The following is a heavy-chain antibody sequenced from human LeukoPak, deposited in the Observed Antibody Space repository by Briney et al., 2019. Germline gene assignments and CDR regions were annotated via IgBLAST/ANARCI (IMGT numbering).Heavy chain of an antibody. V-gene: IGHV3-23*01. D-gene: IGHD3-10*01. CDR3: ARVILKYYGSGPFDY. CDR1: GFTFSSYA. J-gene: IGHJ4*02. Sequence: GGSLRLSCAASGFTFSSYAMSWVRQAPGKGLEWVSGINTSGGRTYYADSMKGRFTISRDNSKNTLYLQMNSLRDEDTAVYYCARVILKYYGSGPFDYWGQGTLVTVSS. CDR2: INTSGGRT.